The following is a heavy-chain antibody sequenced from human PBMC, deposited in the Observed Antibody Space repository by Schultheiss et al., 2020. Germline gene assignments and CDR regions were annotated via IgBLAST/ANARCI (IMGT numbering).Heavy chain of an antibody. D-gene: IGHD6-13*01. Sequence: SQTLSLTCAVYGGSFSGYYWSWIRQHPGKGLEWIGYIYYSGSTNYNPSLKSRVTISVDTSKNQFSLKLSSVTAADTAVYYCARARTAEGYYGMDVWGQGTTVTVSS. CDR2: IYYSGST. CDR3: ARARTAEGYYGMDV. J-gene: IGHJ6*02. V-gene: IGHV4-59*08. CDR1: GGSFSGYY.